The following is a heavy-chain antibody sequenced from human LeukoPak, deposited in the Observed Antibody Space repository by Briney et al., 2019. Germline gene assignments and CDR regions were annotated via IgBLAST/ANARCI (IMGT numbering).Heavy chain of an antibody. CDR2: INHSGST. V-gene: IGHV4-34*01. J-gene: IGHJ5*02. D-gene: IGHD3-3*01. CDR3: ARGFYYDFWSGYLKDFWFDP. CDR1: GGSFSGYY. Sequence: SETLSLTCAVYGGSFSGYYWSWIRQPPGKGLEWIGEINHSGSTNYNPSLKSRVTISVDTSKNQFSLKLSSVTAADTAVYYCARGFYYDFWSGYLKDFWFDPWGQGTLVTVSS.